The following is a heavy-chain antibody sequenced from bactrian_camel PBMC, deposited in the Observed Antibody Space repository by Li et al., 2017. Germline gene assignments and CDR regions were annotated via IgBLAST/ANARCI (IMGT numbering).Heavy chain of an antibody. V-gene: IGHV3S1*01. CDR2: IYTGGGST. D-gene: IGHD7*01. Sequence: HVQLVESGGGSVQAGGSLRLSCTASQLTYHRYCLGWFRQAPGKEREGVAAIYTGGGSTYYTDSVKGRFTISQDNAKNTLYLQMNSLKPEDTAMYYCAAGRDWWHLCPPRLAPDSVGYWGQGTQVTVS. J-gene: IGHJ6*01. CDR1: QLTYHRYC. CDR3: AAGRDWWHLCPPRLAPDSVGY.